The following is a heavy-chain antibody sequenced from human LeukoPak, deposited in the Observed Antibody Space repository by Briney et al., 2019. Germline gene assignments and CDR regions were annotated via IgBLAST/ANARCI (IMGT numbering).Heavy chain of an antibody. CDR2: MYHSGST. CDR1: GYSISSDYY. J-gene: IGHJ3*01. V-gene: IGHV4-38-2*02. CDR3: ARGSGSYYSGAFNV. D-gene: IGHD1-26*01. Sequence: SETLSLTCTVSGYSISSDYYWGWIRQPPGKGLEWIGNMYHSGSTYYNPSLKSRVTISVDTSKNQFPLKLSSVTAADTAVYFCARGSGSYYSGAFNVWGQGTMVTVSS.